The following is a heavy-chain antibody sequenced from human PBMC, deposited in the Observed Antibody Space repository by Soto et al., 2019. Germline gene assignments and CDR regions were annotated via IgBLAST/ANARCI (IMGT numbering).Heavy chain of an antibody. CDR3: ATRDYGGNWGWYFDP. Sequence: ASVKVSCKVSGYTLTELSMHWVRQAPGKGLEWMGGFDPEDGETIYAQKFQGRVTMTEDTSTDTAYMELSSLRSEDTAVYYCATRDYGGNWGWYFDPWGRGTLVTVSS. CDR1: GYTLTELS. CDR2: FDPEDGET. D-gene: IGHD4-17*01. J-gene: IGHJ2*01. V-gene: IGHV1-24*01.